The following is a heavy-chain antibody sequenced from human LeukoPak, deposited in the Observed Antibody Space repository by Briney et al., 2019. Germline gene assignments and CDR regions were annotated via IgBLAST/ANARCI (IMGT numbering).Heavy chain of an antibody. CDR3: AKDKDIVAKWRGYFDY. V-gene: IGHV3-23*01. Sequence: GGSLRLSCAASGFTFSSYAMSWVRQAPVKGLEWVSAISGSGGSTYYADSVKGRFTISRDNSKNTLYLQMNSLRAEDTAVYYCAKDKDIVAKWRGYFDYWGQGTLVTVSS. CDR1: GFTFSSYA. CDR2: ISGSGGST. D-gene: IGHD5-12*01. J-gene: IGHJ4*02.